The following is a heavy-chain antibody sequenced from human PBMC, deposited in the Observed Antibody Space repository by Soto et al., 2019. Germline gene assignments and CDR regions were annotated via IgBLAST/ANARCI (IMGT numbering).Heavy chain of an antibody. J-gene: IGHJ2*01. V-gene: IGHV4-34*01. CDR1: GGSFSGYY. D-gene: IGHD1-1*01. CDR2: INHSGST. CDR3: ARGVLQRGSTNKKIGVTHRGYFDL. Sequence: SETLSLTCAVYGGSFSGYYWSWIRQPPGKGLEWIGEINHSGSTNYNPSLKSRVTISVDTSKNQFSLKLSSVTAADTAVYYCARGVLQRGSTNKKIGVTHRGYFDLWGRGTLVTVSS.